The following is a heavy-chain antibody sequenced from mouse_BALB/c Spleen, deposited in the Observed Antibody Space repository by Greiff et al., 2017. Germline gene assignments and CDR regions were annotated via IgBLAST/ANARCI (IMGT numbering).Heavy chain of an antibody. CDR2: INPSNGRT. J-gene: IGHJ3*01. V-gene: IGHV1S81*02. CDR1: GYTFTSYW. Sequence: VQLQQPGAELVKPGASVKLSRKASGYTFTSYWMHWVKQRPGQGLEWIGEINPSNGRTNYNEKFKSKATLTVDKSSSTAYMQLSSLTSEDSAVYYCAREDYDYDTFAYWGQGTLVTVSA. D-gene: IGHD2-4*01. CDR3: AREDYDYDTFAY.